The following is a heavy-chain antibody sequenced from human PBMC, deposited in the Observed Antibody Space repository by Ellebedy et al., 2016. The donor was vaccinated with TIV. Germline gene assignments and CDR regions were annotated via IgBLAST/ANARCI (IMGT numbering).Heavy chain of an antibody. D-gene: IGHD3-3*01. Sequence: ASVKVSCKASGYNFTAFGIHWVRQSPGQRLEWMGWINAGNGNTKYSQKFQGRVTITRDTSASTAYMELSSLRSEDTAVYYCARGGDFWSGYYGYFDYWGQGTLVTVSS. J-gene: IGHJ4*02. CDR2: INAGNGNT. CDR3: ARGGDFWSGYYGYFDY. CDR1: GYNFTAFG. V-gene: IGHV1-3*01.